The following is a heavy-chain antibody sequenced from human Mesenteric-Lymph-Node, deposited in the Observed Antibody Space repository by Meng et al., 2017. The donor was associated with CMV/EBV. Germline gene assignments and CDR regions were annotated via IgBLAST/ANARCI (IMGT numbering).Heavy chain of an antibody. J-gene: IGHJ4*02. CDR2: IIPIFGTA. CDR1: TFSSYA. Sequence: TFSSYAISGVQQAPGQGLEWMGGIIPIFGTANYAQKFQGRVTITTDESTSTAYMELSSLRSEDTAVYYCARDHLPYTWNYGPNYFDYWGQGTLVTVSS. D-gene: IGHD1-7*01. CDR3: ARDHLPYTWNYGPNYFDY. V-gene: IGHV1-69*05.